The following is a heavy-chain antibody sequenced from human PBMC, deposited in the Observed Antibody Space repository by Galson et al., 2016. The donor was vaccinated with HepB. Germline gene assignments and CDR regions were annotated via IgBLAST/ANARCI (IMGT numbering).Heavy chain of an antibody. CDR1: GGSISSGGYY. Sequence: TLSLTCTVSGGSISSGGYYWSWIRQHPGKGLEWIGYIYYSGSTHYNPSLKNRVTMSVDTSKNQFSLNLSSVTAADTAVYYCARAGGSGSPSYYFDYWGRGTLFPVSS. D-gene: IGHD3-10*01. V-gene: IGHV4-31*03. J-gene: IGHJ4*02. CDR2: IYYSGST. CDR3: ARAGGSGSPSYYFDY.